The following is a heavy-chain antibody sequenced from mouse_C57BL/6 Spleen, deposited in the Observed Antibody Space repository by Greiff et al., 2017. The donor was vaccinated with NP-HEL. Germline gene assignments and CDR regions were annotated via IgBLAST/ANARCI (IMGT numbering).Heavy chain of an antibody. CDR1: GFSFTSYA. J-gene: IGHJ4*01. CDR3: ARNSHYYAMDY. CDR2: IWTGGGT. Sequence: VHLVESGPGLVAPSHCLSITCTVSGFSFTSYAISWVRQPPGKGLEWLGVIWTGGGTNYNSALKSRLSISKDNSKSQVFLKMNSLQTDDTARYYCARNSHYYAMDYWGQGTSVTVSS. V-gene: IGHV2-9-1*01.